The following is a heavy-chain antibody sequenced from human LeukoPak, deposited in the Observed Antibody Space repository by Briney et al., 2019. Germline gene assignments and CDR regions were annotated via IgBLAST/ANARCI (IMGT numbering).Heavy chain of an antibody. CDR1: GGSVDINY. CDR2: TYYNGRT. V-gene: IGHV4-59*02. J-gene: IGHJ4*02. CDR3: AREDYGSGSIDY. D-gene: IGHD3-10*01. Sequence: SETLSLTCSVSGGSVDINYWSWIRQPPGKGLEWIGYTYYNGRTDYNPSLRSRATVSVDASNNQFSLRLSSVTTADTAVYYCAREDYGSGSIDYWGQGTLVTVSS.